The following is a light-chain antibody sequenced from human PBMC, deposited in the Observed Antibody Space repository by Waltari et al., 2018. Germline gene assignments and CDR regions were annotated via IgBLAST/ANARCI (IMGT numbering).Light chain of an antibody. J-gene: IGKJ1*01. Sequence: EIVLTQSPGTLSLSPGERATLPCSVSQSFTSYLAWYQHKPGQAPRLLIYVASTRAAGIADRFSGSGFGTDFTLTISRLEAEDSAVYYCQHYVRLPVTFGQGTKVEIK. V-gene: IGKV3-20*01. CDR3: QHYVRLPVT. CDR2: VAS. CDR1: QSFTSY.